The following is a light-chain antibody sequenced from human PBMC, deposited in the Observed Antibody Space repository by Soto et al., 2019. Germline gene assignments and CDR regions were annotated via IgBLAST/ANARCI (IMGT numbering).Light chain of an antibody. CDR1: QSISSSY. J-gene: IGKJ1*01. Sequence: EIVFTQAPGTPSLSPGEKATPSRRASQSISSSYLAWYQQRPGQAPRIIIYGASSRATGIPARFSGSGSGTEFTLTISRLEPEGFAVYYCQQYGNSPWTLGQGTKVDIK. V-gene: IGKV3-20*01. CDR3: QQYGNSPWT. CDR2: GAS.